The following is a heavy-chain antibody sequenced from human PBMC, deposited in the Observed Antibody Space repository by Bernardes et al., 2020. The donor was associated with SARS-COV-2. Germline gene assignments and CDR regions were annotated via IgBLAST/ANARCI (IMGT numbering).Heavy chain of an antibody. CDR3: ARLPEPYCSGGSCYMHGAFDI. CDR1: GYSFTSYW. CDR2: IYPGDSDT. D-gene: IGHD2-15*01. V-gene: IGHV5-51*01. J-gene: IGHJ3*02. Sequence: GESLKISCKGSGYSFTSYWIGWVRQMPGKGLEWMGIIYPGDSDTRYSPSFQGQVTISADKSISTAYLQWSSLKASDTAMYYCARLPEPYCSGGSCYMHGAFDIWGQGTMVTVSS.